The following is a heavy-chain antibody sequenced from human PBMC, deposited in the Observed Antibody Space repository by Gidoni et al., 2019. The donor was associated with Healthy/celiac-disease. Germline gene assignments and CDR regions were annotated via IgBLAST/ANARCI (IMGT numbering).Heavy chain of an antibody. V-gene: IGHV4-31*03. D-gene: IGHD6-6*01. CDR2: IYYSGST. CDR1: AGSIIRGGYY. J-gene: IGHJ4*02. CDR3: ARYSSSSKGPYFDY. Sequence: QVQLQQPGPGLVKPSQTLSPTCTVSAGSIIRGGYYWSWIRQHPGKGLGWIGYIYYSGSTHYNPCLKSRVTISVDTSKNQFSLKLSSVTAADTAVYYCARYSSSSKGPYFDYWGQGTLVTVSS.